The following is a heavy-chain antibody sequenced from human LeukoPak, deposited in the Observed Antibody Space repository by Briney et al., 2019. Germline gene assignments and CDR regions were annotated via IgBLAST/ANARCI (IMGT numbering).Heavy chain of an antibody. J-gene: IGHJ5*02. V-gene: IGHV1-69*05. D-gene: IGHD3-9*01. CDR2: IIPIFGTA. CDR3: ARNYFTGYPNWFDP. CDR1: GGTFSSYA. Sequence: ASVKVSCKASGGTFSSYAISWVRQAPGQGLEWMGGIIPIFGTANYAQKFQGRVTITTDESTSTAYMELSSLRSEDTAVYYCARNYFTGYPNWFDPWGQGTLVTASS.